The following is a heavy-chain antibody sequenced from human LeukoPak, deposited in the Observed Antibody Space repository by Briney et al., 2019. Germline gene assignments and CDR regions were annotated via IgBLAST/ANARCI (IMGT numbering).Heavy chain of an antibody. V-gene: IGHV5-51*01. D-gene: IGHD6-13*01. CDR3: ARQKKYSTSWYLDY. Sequence: EGSLQISCKGSGYRFTTNWIGWVRQMPGKGLEGRGVIYPGDSDTRYSTYFEGQVTISADKSSSTAYLQWSSLRASDTAMYYCARQKKYSTSWYLDYWGQGTLVTVSS. CDR1: GYRFTTNW. J-gene: IGHJ4*02. CDR2: IYPGDSDT.